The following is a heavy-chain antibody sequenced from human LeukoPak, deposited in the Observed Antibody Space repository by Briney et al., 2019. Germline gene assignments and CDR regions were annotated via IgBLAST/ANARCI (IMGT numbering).Heavy chain of an antibody. CDR1: GFTFSSYG. CDR3: AKELVTATRKVSYEFDY. D-gene: IGHD2-15*01. CDR2: ISYDGSNK. V-gene: IGHV3-30*18. J-gene: IGHJ4*02. Sequence: PGGSLRLSCAASGFTFSSYGMHWVRQAPGKGLEWVAVISYDGSNKYYADSVKGRFTISRDNPKNTLYLQMNSLRAEDTAVYYCAKELVTATRKVSYEFDYWGQGTLVTVSS.